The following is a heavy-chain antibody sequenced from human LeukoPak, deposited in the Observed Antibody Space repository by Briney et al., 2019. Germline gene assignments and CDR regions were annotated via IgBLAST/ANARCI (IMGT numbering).Heavy chain of an antibody. J-gene: IGHJ4*02. CDR2: IYHSGNT. CDR1: GYSISSGYY. CDR3: AGHSGSYYPFDY. Sequence: PSETLSLTCTVSGYSISSGYYWGWIRQPPGKGLEWIGSIYHSGNTYYNPSLKSRVTISVDTSKNQFSLKLSSVTAADTAVYYCAGHSGSYYPFDYWGQGTLVTVSS. D-gene: IGHD3-10*01. V-gene: IGHV4-38-2*02.